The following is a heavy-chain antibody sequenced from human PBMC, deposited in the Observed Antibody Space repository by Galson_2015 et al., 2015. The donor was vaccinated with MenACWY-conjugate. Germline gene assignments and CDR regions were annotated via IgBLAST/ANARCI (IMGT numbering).Heavy chain of an antibody. CDR3: AKDIIMTSVVVTASDY. D-gene: IGHD2-21*02. CDR2: VSYDGINK. J-gene: IGHJ4*02. CDR1: GFTFSNYG. V-gene: IGHV3-30*18. Sequence: SLRLSCAASGFTFSNYGMHWVRQAPGKGLEWVAVVSYDGINKYYADSVKGRFTISRDNSKNTLYLQMSSLRAEDTALYYCAKDIIMTSVVVTASDYWGRGTLVTVSS.